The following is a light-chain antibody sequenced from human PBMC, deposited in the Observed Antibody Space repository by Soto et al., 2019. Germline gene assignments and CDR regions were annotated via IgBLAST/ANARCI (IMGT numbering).Light chain of an antibody. CDR2: GAS. CDR3: QQYGSSPTIT. Sequence: EIVLTQSPGTLSLSPGERATLSCRASQSVSSSYLAWYQQKPCQAPRLLIYGASSRATGIPDRFSGSGSGTDVTLTISRLEPEDFAVYYCQQYGSSPTITFGQGTRLEIK. V-gene: IGKV3-20*01. CDR1: QSVSSSY. J-gene: IGKJ5*01.